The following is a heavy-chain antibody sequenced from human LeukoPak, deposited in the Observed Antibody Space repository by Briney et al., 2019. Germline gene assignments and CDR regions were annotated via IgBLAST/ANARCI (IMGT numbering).Heavy chain of an antibody. D-gene: IGHD3-9*01. V-gene: IGHV3-7*01. Sequence: GGSLRLSCAASGFTFSSYWMSWVRQAPGKGPEWVANIKQDGSEKYYVDSVKGRFTISRDNAKNTLYLQMNSLRAEDTAVYYCARELRYSPEWDNYYYYGMDVWGQGTTVTVSS. CDR2: IKQDGSEK. CDR3: ARELRYSPEWDNYYYYGMDV. J-gene: IGHJ6*02. CDR1: GFTFSSYW.